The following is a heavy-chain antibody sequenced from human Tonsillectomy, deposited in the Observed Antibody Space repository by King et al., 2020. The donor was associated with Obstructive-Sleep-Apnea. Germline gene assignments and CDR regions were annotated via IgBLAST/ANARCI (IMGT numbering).Heavy chain of an antibody. D-gene: IGHD3-10*01. J-gene: IGHJ4*02. CDR1: GGSLSGFH. CDR2: ISNTGST. CDR3: ARSLHPSGSFYPNFDY. V-gene: IGHV4-59*08. Sequence: QLQESGPGLVKPSETLSLTCTVSGGSLSGFHWTWIRQPPGKRLEGIGFISNTGSTSYSPSLKSRVTISVDTSKNQFSLRLSSVTAADTAVYFCARSLHPSGSFYPNFDYWGQGTLVTVSS.